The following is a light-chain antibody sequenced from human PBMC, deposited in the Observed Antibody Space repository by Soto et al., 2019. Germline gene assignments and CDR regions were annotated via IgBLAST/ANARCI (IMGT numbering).Light chain of an antibody. CDR3: QQYDSYSSGP. V-gene: IGKV1-5*01. J-gene: IGKJ1*01. CDR1: QTINSW. Sequence: DIQMTQSPSTLSASVGDRVTITCRASQTINSWLAWYQQNPGKAPKVLIFDASSLKTGVPSRFSGSGSGTEFTLTISNLQPDDFATYDCQQYDSYSSGPVGQGTKVDIK. CDR2: DAS.